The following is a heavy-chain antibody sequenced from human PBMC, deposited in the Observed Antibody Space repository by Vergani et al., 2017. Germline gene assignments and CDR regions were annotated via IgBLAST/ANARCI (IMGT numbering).Heavy chain of an antibody. CDR3: ARAGDAYTNYDY. Sequence: QVTLKESGPVLMKPTETLTLTCTVSGISLSNARMGVSWIRQPPGKALEWLAHIFSNDEKSYSTSLKSRLTISKDTSKSQVVLTMTNVDPVDTATYYCARAGDAYTNYDYWGRGTLVTVSS. D-gene: IGHD5-24*01. CDR1: GISLSNARMG. J-gene: IGHJ4*02. CDR2: IFSNDEK. V-gene: IGHV2-26*01.